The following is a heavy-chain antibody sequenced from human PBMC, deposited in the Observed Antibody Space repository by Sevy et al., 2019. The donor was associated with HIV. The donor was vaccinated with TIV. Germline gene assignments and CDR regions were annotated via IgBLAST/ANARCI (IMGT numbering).Heavy chain of an antibody. J-gene: IGHJ4*02. CDR1: GFTFAKYS. CDR3: AREGCTQPHDY. V-gene: IGHV3-23*01. D-gene: IGHD2-8*01. CDR2: FSFGCGRI. Sequence: GGSLRLSCAASGFTFAKYSMRWVRQAPGKGLEWVSTFSFGCGRINYADSVKGRFTISRVDSKNTLFLQMNSLRAEDTATYFCAREGCTQPHDYWGQGTLVTVSS.